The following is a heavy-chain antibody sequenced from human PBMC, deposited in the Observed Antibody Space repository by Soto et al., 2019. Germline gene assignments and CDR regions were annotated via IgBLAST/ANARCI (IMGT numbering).Heavy chain of an antibody. V-gene: IGHV1-69*10. D-gene: IGHD1-1*01. CDR3: ATTTLPNDAFDI. Sequence: SVKVSCKASGGTFSSYAISWVRQAPGKGLEWMGGFVPDVGKTNYAQKFQGRVTMTEDTSTDTAYMELSSLRSEDTAVYYCATTTLPNDAFDIWGQGTMVTVSS. CDR1: GGTFSSYA. J-gene: IGHJ3*02. CDR2: FVPDVGKT.